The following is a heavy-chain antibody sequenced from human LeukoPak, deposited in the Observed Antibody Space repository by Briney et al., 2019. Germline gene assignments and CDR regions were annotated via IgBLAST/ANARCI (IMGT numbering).Heavy chain of an antibody. CDR2: INHSGSS. V-gene: IGHV4-34*01. D-gene: IGHD3-10*01. J-gene: IGHJ3*02. Sequence: MASETLSLTCAVYGGSFTNYYWSWIRQPPGKGLEWIGEINHSGSSKYNPSLKSRVTISVDTSKNQFSLKLSSVTAADTAVYYCARSDGYGLVGIWGQGTMVTVSS. CDR1: GGSFTNYY. CDR3: ARSDGYGLVGI.